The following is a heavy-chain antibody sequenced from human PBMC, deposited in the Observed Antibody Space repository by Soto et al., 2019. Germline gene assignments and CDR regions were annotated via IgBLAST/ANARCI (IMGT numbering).Heavy chain of an antibody. CDR3: AREGRFVVVPAVYYYYGMDV. Sequence: PGGSLRLSCAASGFTFSSYSMNWVRQAPGKGLEWVSSISSSSSYIYYADSVKGRFTISRDNAKNSLYLQMNSLRAEDTAVYYCAREGRFVVVPAVYYYYGMDVWGQGTTVTVSS. CDR2: ISSSSSYI. J-gene: IGHJ6*02. V-gene: IGHV3-21*01. D-gene: IGHD2-2*01. CDR1: GFTFSSYS.